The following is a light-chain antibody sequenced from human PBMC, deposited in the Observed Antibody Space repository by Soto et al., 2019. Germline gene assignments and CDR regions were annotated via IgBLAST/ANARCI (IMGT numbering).Light chain of an antibody. J-gene: IGKJ1*01. V-gene: IGKV1-5*03. CDR1: QHIRDL. CDR2: KAS. Sequence: IQMTQSPSMVSASVGDKVIITCRASQHIRDLLAWYQQRPGKAPELLIYKASHLQTGVPSRFSGSGFGTEFTLTFTSLQPDDLATYYCQHYDHYPWTFGQGTKVEV. CDR3: QHYDHYPWT.